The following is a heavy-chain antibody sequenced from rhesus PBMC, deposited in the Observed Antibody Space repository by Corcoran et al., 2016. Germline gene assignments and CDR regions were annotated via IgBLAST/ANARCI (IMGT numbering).Heavy chain of an antibody. J-gene: IGHJ4*01. CDR1: GFSLTTSGLV. D-gene: IGHD3-3*01. CDR3: AQTGPIIQS. CDR2: IYWDDDK. V-gene: IGHV2-174*01. Sequence: QVTLKESGPALVKPTQTLTLTCTFSGFSLTTSGLVVGWIRQPPVKALEWLALIYWDDDKRYSTSLKSRLTISKDTSKNQVVLTMTNMDPVDTATYYCAQTGPIIQSWGQGVLVTVSS.